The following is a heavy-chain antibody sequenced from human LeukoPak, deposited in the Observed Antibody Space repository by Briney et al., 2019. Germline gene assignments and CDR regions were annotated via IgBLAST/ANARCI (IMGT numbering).Heavy chain of an antibody. Sequence: MTSETLSLTCSVSGGSISSSSYYWGWICQPPGKGLEWIGSIYYSGSTYYNPSLKSRVTISVDTSKNQFSLKLSSVTAADTAVYYCARVPIVVVPAGSPHFDYWGQGTLVTVSS. CDR1: GGSISSSSYY. V-gene: IGHV4-39*07. CDR2: IYYSGST. CDR3: ARVPIVVVPAGSPHFDY. D-gene: IGHD2-2*01. J-gene: IGHJ4*02.